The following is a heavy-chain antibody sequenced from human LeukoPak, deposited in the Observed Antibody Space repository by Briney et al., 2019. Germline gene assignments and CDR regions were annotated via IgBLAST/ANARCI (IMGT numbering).Heavy chain of an antibody. CDR1: GGSFSGYY. V-gene: IGHV4-34*01. CDR2: INHSGST. D-gene: IGHD3-3*01. CDR3: ARARYYDFWSGYSRAFDY. Sequence: SETLSLTCAVYGGSFSGYYWSWIHQPPGKGLEWIGEINHSGSTNYNPSLKSRVTISVDTSKNQFSLKLSSVTAADTAVYYCARARYYDFWSGYSRAFDYWGQGTLVTVSS. J-gene: IGHJ4*02.